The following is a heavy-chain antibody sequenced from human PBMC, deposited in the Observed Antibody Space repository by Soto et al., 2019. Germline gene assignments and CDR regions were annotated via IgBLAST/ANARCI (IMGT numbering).Heavy chain of an antibody. CDR1: GFTFSSYS. D-gene: IGHD3-3*01. CDR3: ARGGSIKILGWD. J-gene: IGHJ4*02. Sequence: PGGSLRLSCAASGFTFSSYSINWVRQAPGKGLEWVSSISSSSIYIYYADSVKGRFTISRDNAKDSLYLQMNSLRAEDTAVYYCARGGSIKILGWDWGQGTLVPV. V-gene: IGHV3-21*01. CDR2: ISSSSIYI.